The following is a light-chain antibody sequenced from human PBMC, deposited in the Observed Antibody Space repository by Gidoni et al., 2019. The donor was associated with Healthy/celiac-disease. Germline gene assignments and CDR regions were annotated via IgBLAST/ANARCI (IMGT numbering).Light chain of an antibody. J-gene: IGKJ4*01. V-gene: IGKV3-20*01. CDR2: GAS. Sequence: EIVLTQSPGTLSLSPGERATLSCRARQSVSSSYLAWYQQKPGQAPRLLIYGASSRATGIPYRFSGSGSGTDFTLTISRLEPEDFAVYYCQQYGSSPVTFGGGTKVEIK. CDR1: QSVSSSY. CDR3: QQYGSSPVT.